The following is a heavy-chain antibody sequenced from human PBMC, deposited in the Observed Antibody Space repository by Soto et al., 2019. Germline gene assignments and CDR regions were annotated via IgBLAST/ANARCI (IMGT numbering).Heavy chain of an antibody. CDR2: ISIDGTRT. D-gene: IGHD2-21*02. CDR3: VSDLGRRDLHP. Sequence: QAQLVESGGGVVQPGGSLRLSCVASGFSLYSYVIHWVRQTPGKGLEWVAGISIDGTRTDYADAVKGRFTVSRDNSQNPQNLQMFGLTIEDTPLYYCVSDLGRRDLHPWGQRTLVTVSS. V-gene: IGHV3-30*01. CDR1: GFSLYSYV. J-gene: IGHJ5*02.